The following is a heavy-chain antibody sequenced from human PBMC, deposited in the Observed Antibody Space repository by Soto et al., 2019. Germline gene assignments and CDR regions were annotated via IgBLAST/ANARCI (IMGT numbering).Heavy chain of an antibody. J-gene: IGHJ3*02. CDR1: GGSFSGYY. CDR2: INHSGST. V-gene: IGHV4-34*01. Sequence: SETLSLTCAVYGGSFSGYYWSWIRQPPGKGLEWIGEINHSGSTNYNPSLKSRVTISVDTSKNQFSLKLSSVTAADTAVYYCARLTGGDAFDIWGQGTMVTVSS. D-gene: IGHD7-27*01. CDR3: ARLTGGDAFDI.